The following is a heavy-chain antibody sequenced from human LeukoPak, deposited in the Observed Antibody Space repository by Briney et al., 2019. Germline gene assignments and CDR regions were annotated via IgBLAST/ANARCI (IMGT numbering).Heavy chain of an antibody. CDR1: GYTLTELS. V-gene: IGHV1-24*01. D-gene: IGHD3-10*01. CDR3: AYRSGSGAWFDP. CDR2: FDPEDGET. J-gene: IGHJ5*02. Sequence: GASVKVSCKVSGYTLTELSMHWVRQAPGKGLEWMGGFDPEDGETIYAQKFQGRVTMTEDTSTDTAYVELSSLRSEDTAVYYCAYRSGSGAWFDPWGQGTLVTVSS.